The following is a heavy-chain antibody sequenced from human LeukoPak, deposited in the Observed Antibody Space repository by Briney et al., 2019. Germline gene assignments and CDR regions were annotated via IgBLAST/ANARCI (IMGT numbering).Heavy chain of an antibody. CDR2: VYYDGST. V-gene: IGHV4-59*01. CDR1: GGSISSYY. CDR3: ARVPPYQTPPPYFDY. J-gene: IGHJ4*02. Sequence: SETLSLTCTVSGGSISSYYWSWVRQPPGKGLEWIGYVYYDGSTNYNPSLKSRVTILVDTSKNQFSLKLSSVTAADTAVYYCARVPPYQTPPPYFDYWGLGTLVTVSS. D-gene: IGHD2-2*01.